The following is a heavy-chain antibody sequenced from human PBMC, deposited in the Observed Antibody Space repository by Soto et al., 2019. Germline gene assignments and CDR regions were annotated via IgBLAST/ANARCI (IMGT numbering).Heavy chain of an antibody. Sequence: EVQLLESGGGLVQPEGSLRLSCAASEFTFTNYAMSWVRQAPGKGLEWVSGISASSAGTYYADSVKGRFTISRDTSKNTLYLQMTGLRPGATAIYYCAKTRCGSRCFYGFDVWGHGTAVSVSS. CDR1: EFTFTNYA. D-gene: IGHD6-13*01. V-gene: IGHV3-23*01. CDR3: AKTRCGSRCFYGFDV. CDR2: ISASSAGT. J-gene: IGHJ6*02.